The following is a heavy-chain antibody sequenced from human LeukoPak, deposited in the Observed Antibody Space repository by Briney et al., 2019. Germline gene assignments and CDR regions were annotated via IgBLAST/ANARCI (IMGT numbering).Heavy chain of an antibody. D-gene: IGHD2-15*01. CDR1: GFTFSNAW. Sequence: GGSLRLSCAASGFTFSNAWMSWVRQAPGKGLEWVAIISYDGSHKYYVDSVKGRFTISRDNSKNTLYLQMNSLRAEDTAVYYCAKAYSTYCSGGSCYSAGFDIWGQGTVVTVSS. J-gene: IGHJ3*02. V-gene: IGHV3-30*18. CDR2: ISYDGSHK. CDR3: AKAYSTYCSGGSCYSAGFDI.